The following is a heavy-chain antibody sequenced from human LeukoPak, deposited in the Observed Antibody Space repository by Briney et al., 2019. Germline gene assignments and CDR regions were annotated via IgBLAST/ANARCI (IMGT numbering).Heavy chain of an antibody. CDR1: GYTFTSYD. CDR2: MNPNSGNT. J-gene: IGHJ4*02. CDR3: ARGLGDYYDTSGYYYAVPAH. D-gene: IGHD3-22*01. Sequence: ASVKVSCKASGYTFTSYDINWVRQTTGQGLEWMGWMNPNSGNTAYAQKFQGRVAMTRDTSISTAYMELSSLRSEDTAVYYCARGLGDYYDTSGYYYAVPAHWGQGTLVTVSS. V-gene: IGHV1-8*01.